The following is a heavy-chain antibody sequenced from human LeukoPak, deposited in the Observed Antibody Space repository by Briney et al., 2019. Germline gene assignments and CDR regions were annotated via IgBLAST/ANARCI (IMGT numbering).Heavy chain of an antibody. CDR3: ARGRLYGDYVGY. CDR1: GFTFSNAW. J-gene: IGHJ4*02. CDR2: IKSKTDGGTT. D-gene: IGHD4-17*01. Sequence: KSGGSLRLSCAASGFTFSNAWMNWVRQAPGKGLEWVGRIKSKTDGGTTDYAAPVKGRFTISRDDSKTTLYLQMNSLKTEDTAVYYCARGRLYGDYVGYWGQGTLVTVSS. V-gene: IGHV3-15*01.